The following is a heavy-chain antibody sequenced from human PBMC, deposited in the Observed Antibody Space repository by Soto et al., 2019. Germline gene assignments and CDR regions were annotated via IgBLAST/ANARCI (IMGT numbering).Heavy chain of an antibody. CDR1: RVAFSKFI. CDR2: IIPIFGTA. V-gene: IGHV1-69*13. CDR3: AKVRYSSPMGYYYGMDV. Sequence: ASVKVSCKASRVAFSKFIVTWVRQAPGLGLEWVGGIIPIFGTANYAQRFQGRVTITADESTSTSYMEVNNLRSEDTAVYYCAKVRYSSPMGYYYGMDVWGQGTTVTVSS. J-gene: IGHJ6*02. D-gene: IGHD6-19*01.